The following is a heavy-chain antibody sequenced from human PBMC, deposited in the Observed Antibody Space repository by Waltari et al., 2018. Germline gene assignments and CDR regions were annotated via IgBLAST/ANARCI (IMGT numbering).Heavy chain of an antibody. Sequence: EVQLLESGGGFIQPGGSMRLSCAVLGCTFSASALYWVRQAPGKGLEWVSAISPSGRRTYYADSVKGRFTISRDNSKNTLYLQMNGLRAEDMALYHCAKEGGIVGAGDHWGQGTLVTVSS. V-gene: IGHV3-23*01. D-gene: IGHD1-26*01. J-gene: IGHJ4*02. CDR3: AKEGGIVGAGDH. CDR2: ISPSGRRT. CDR1: GCTFSASA.